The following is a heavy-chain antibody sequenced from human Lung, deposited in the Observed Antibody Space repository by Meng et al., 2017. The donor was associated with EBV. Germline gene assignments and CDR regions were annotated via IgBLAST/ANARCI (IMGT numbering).Heavy chain of an antibody. CDR1: GGSISSGEHY. J-gene: IGHJ4*02. V-gene: IGHV4-31*03. CDR3: ARALFDYYDSSGYYDY. D-gene: IGHD3-22*01. CDR2: IYYSGST. Sequence: QGHQQEWGPGMVKPSQTLSLTCTVYGGSISSGEHYWSWIRQHPEKGLEWIGYIYYSGSTYYKPSLKSRLTISVDTSKNQFSLKLSSVTAADTAVYYCARALFDYYDSSGYYDYWGQGALVTVSS.